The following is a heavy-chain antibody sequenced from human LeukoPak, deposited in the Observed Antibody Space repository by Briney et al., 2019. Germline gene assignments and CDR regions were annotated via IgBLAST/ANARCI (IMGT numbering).Heavy chain of an antibody. Sequence: SQTLSLTCAISGDSVSSNSAGWSWIRQSPSRGLEWLGRTYYRSKWYNDFAPSVRNRITINPDTSKNQFSLQLNSVTPEDTAVYYCARSPYDGSGYYFCWGQGTLVTVSS. D-gene: IGHD3-22*01. CDR1: GDSVSSNSAG. J-gene: IGHJ4*02. V-gene: IGHV6-1*01. CDR2: TYYRSKWYN. CDR3: ARSPYDGSGYYFC.